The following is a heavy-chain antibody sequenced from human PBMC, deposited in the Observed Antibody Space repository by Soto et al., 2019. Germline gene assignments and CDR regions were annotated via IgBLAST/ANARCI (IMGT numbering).Heavy chain of an antibody. CDR2: ISSSGSTI. Sequence: EVQLVESGGGLVQPGGSLRLSCAASGFTFSSYEMNWVRQAPGKGLEWVSYISSSGSTIYYADSVKGRFTISRDNAKNSLYLQMNSLRAEDTAVYYCARYYCSGGSCQGAYYYYGMDVWGQGTTVTVSS. D-gene: IGHD2-15*01. J-gene: IGHJ6*02. V-gene: IGHV3-48*03. CDR1: GFTFSSYE. CDR3: ARYYCSGGSCQGAYYYYGMDV.